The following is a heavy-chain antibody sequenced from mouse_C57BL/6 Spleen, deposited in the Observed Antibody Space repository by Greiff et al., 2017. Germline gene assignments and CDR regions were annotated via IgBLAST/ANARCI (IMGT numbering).Heavy chain of an antibody. CDR1: GYAFSSSW. V-gene: IGHV1-82*01. D-gene: IGHD1-1*01. CDR3: ARAHYYGSSYGYFDY. CDR2: IYPGDGDT. J-gene: IGHJ2*01. Sequence: VKLQESGPELVKPGASVKISCKASGYAFSSSWMNWVKQRPGKGLEWIGRIYPGDGDTNYNGKFKGKATLTADKSSSTAYMQLSSLTSEDSAVYFCARAHYYGSSYGYFDYWGQGTTLTVSS.